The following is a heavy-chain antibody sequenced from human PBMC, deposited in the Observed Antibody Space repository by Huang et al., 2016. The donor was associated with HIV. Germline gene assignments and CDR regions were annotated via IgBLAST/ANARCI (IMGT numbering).Heavy chain of an antibody. D-gene: IGHD6-13*01. J-gene: IGHJ4*02. V-gene: IGHV3-30*18. CDR3: AKDFQAATGGNTFDY. Sequence: QVQLVESGGGVVQPGRSLSLSCAASGFTFSSYGMHWVRQAPGNGLEWVALISYYGTAKYYSDSVKGRFTISRDNSKNTLYLQMNSLRIEDTAVYYCAKDFQAATGGNTFDYWGQGTLVTVSS. CDR2: ISYYGTAK. CDR1: GFTFSSYG.